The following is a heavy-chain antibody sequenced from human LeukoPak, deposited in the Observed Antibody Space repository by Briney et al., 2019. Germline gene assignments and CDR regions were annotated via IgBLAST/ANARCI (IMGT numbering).Heavy chain of an antibody. Sequence: SETLSLTCAVSGGSIISSTSYWGWIRQPPGKGLEWIGRIYYSGSTFYNPSPKSRVTISVDTSKNQFSLSLSSVTAADTAVYYCARHGSTDYFDYWGQGTLVTVSS. V-gene: IGHV4-39*01. CDR2: IYYSGST. CDR3: ARHGSTDYFDY. J-gene: IGHJ4*02. D-gene: IGHD2-2*03. CDR1: GGSIISSTSY.